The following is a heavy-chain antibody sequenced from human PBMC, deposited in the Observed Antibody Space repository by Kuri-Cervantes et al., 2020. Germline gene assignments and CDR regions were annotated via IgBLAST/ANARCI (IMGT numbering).Heavy chain of an antibody. V-gene: IGHV1-8*02. D-gene: IGHD2-2*03. J-gene: IGHJ3*02. CDR3: ARGGSGLMDGRAFDI. CDR2: MNPNSGNT. CDR1: GYTFTGYY. Sequence: ASVKVSCKASGYTFTGYYMHWVRQAPGQGLEWMGWMNPNSGNTGYAQKFRGRVTMTRNTSISTAYMELSSLRSEDTAVYYCARGGSGLMDGRAFDIWGQGTMVTVSS.